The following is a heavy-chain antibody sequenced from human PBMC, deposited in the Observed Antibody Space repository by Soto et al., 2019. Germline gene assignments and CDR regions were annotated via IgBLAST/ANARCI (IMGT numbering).Heavy chain of an antibody. CDR3: ARSFRGFDI. CDR1: GYTFSSYA. CDR2: ILPGNGNT. Sequence: ASVKVSCKASGYTFSSYALHWVRQAPGQRLECMGWILPGNGNTRYSQKFQDRVTFTRDTSASTAYMELSSLRSEDTAVYYCARSFRGFDIWGRGTMVTVSS. V-gene: IGHV1-3*01. J-gene: IGHJ3*02.